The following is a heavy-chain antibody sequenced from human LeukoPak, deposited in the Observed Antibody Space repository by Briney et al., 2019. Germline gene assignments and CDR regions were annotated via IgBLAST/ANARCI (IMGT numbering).Heavy chain of an antibody. V-gene: IGHV3-21*01. J-gene: IGHJ4*02. D-gene: IGHD6-19*01. CDR3: ARGPGYSSGWFDY. Sequence: PGGSLRLSCAASGFTFSSYAVSWVRQAPGKGLAWVSSISASSNFISYADSVKGRFTISRDNAKKSLYLQMNSVRAEDTAVYYCARGPGYSSGWFDYWGQGALVTVSS. CDR1: GFTFSSYA. CDR2: ISASSNFI.